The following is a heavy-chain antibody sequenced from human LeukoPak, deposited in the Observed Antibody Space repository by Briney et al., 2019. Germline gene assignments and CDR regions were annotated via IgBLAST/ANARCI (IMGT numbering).Heavy chain of an antibody. CDR3: ARDLRKGSYFDC. D-gene: IGHD3-10*01. CDR1: GFTFSTQG. Sequence: GGSLRLSCAASGFTFSTQGMHWVRQAPGKGLEWVALIWYDGSNKYYADSVKGRFTISRDNSKNTLYLQMNSLRVEDTAVYYCARDLRKGSYFDCCGQGTLVTVSS. J-gene: IGHJ4*02. CDR2: IWYDGSNK. V-gene: IGHV3-33*01.